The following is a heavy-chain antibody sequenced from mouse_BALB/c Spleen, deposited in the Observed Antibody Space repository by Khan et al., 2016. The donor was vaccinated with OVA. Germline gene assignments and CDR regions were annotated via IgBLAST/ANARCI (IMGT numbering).Heavy chain of an antibody. CDR1: GYTFTDYI. V-gene: IGHV1S29*02. CDR3: GRSGYGSFAY. CDR2: IYPNNGDT. J-gene: IGHJ3*01. Sequence: IQLVQSGPELVKLGASVKISCRASGYTFTDYIMDWVKQSHGKSLEWIGYIYPNNGDTGYNQKFKTKATLNVDISSSTAYMELRSLTSEDSAAYYCGRSGYGSFAYWGQGTLVTVSA. D-gene: IGHD1-2*01.